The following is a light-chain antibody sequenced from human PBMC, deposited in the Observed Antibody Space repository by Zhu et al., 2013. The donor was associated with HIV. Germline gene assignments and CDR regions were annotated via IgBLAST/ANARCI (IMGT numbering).Light chain of an antibody. CDR3: QHVNNNAA. V-gene: IGKV1-9*01. CDR2: GAS. Sequence: DIQMTQSPSSLSASVGDRVTITCRASQDIASDLAWYQQKSGRAPELLIYGASTLQSGVPSRFSGSGSGTDFTLTINSLQPEDFATYYCQHVNNNAAFGPGTKVDV. CDR1: QDIASD. J-gene: IGKJ3*01.